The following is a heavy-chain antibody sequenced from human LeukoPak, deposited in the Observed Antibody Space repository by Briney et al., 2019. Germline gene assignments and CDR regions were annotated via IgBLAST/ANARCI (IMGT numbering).Heavy chain of an antibody. CDR1: GYTFTSYY. CDR3: ARGRGSNSPFDY. Sequence: ASVKVSCKASGYTFTSYYMHWVRQATGQGLEWMGWMNPNSGNTGYAQKFQGRVTMTRNISTSTAYMELSSLRSEDTAVYYCARGRGSNSPFDYWGQGTLVTVSS. D-gene: IGHD4-11*01. V-gene: IGHV1-8*02. J-gene: IGHJ4*02. CDR2: MNPNSGNT.